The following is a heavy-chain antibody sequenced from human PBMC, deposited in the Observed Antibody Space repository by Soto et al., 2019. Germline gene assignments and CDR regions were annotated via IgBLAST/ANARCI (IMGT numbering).Heavy chain of an antibody. D-gene: IGHD1-26*01. J-gene: IGHJ4*02. CDR3: ARASGGGVGTTSY. Sequence: GASVKVSCKASGYIFSNYGINWVRQAPGQGLEWMGWISAYNGNTNYAQKFQGRVTLTTDTSTNTAYMELRSLRSDDTAVYYCARASGGGVGTTSYWGQGTRVTVSS. CDR2: ISAYNGNT. V-gene: IGHV1-18*01. CDR1: GYIFSNYG.